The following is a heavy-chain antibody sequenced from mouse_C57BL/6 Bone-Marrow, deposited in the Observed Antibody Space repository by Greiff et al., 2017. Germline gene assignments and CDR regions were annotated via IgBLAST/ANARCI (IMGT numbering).Heavy chain of an antibody. V-gene: IGHV1-74*01. CDR1: GYTFTSYW. J-gene: IGHJ4*01. CDR2: IHPSDSDT. Sequence: QVQLQQPGAELVKPGASVKVSCKASGYTFTSYWMHWVKQRPGQGLEWIGRIHPSDSDTNYNQKFKGKATLTVYKSSSTAYTQLSSLTSEDSSVYYCAIEDHYGSSYYAMDYWGQGTSVTVSS. D-gene: IGHD1-1*01. CDR3: AIEDHYGSSYYAMDY.